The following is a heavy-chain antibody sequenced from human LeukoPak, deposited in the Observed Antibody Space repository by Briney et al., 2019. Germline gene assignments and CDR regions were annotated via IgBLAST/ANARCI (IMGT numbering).Heavy chain of an antibody. CDR3: TRELRIAVAGYFDY. D-gene: IGHD6-19*01. CDR1: GFTFCDYY. CDR2: ISTGSTYT. V-gene: IGHV3-11*05. Sequence: SLRLSCAASGFTFCDYYMTWSRHAPGKGLEWLSYISTGSTYTNYANSVKGRFTISRDNSKNSLYLQLNSLTAEHSAVYYCTRELRIAVAGYFDYWGQGTLVTVSS. J-gene: IGHJ4*02.